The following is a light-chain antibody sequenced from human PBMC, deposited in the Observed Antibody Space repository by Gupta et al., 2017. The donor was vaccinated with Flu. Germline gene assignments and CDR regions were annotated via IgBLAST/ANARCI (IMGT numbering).Light chain of an antibody. Sequence: PSSLSASIGDTVTITCQASRAIGRSLNWYQQKPSEAPKVLISDTVNLESGVPSRFSGSRSGTDFTLTIKDLQAEDSAIYYCQQYDDFVYTFGRGTRLEI. CDR3: QQYDDFVYT. J-gene: IGKJ5*01. V-gene: IGKV1-33*01. CDR1: RAIGRS. CDR2: DTV.